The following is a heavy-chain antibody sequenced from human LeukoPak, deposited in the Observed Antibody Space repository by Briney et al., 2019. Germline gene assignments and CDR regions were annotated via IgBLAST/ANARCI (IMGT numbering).Heavy chain of an antibody. Sequence: PGGSLRLSCVASGFTVSNKYMSWVRQAPGKGLEWVSAISGSGGSTYYADSVKGRFTISRDNSKNTLYLQMNSLRAEDTAVYYCAKDSPRTVAGTTDYWGQGTLVTVSS. CDR1: GFTVSNKY. CDR3: AKDSPRTVAGTTDY. V-gene: IGHV3-23*01. CDR2: ISGSGGST. J-gene: IGHJ4*02. D-gene: IGHD6-19*01.